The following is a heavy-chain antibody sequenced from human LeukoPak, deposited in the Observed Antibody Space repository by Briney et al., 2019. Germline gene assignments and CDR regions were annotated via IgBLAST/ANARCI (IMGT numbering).Heavy chain of an antibody. Sequence: ASVNVSCKVSGYTLTELSMHWVRQAPGKGLEWMGGFDPEDGETIYAQKFQGRVTMTEDTSTDTAYMELSSLRSEDTAVYYCARSELTIFGVVIAGFDYWGQGTLVTVSS. J-gene: IGHJ4*02. CDR1: GYTLTELS. CDR3: ARSELTIFGVVIAGFDY. CDR2: FDPEDGET. V-gene: IGHV1-24*01. D-gene: IGHD3-3*01.